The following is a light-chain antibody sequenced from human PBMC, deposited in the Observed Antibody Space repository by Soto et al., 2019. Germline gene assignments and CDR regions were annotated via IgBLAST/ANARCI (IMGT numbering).Light chain of an antibody. V-gene: IGKV3-11*01. J-gene: IGKJ2*01. Sequence: EIVLTQSPATLSLSPGERATLSCRASQSVSSYLAWYQQKPGQAPRLLIYDASNTATGIPARFSGSGSGTDFTLTISSLEPEDFAVYYCQQYGSSYTFGQGTKLEIK. CDR3: QQYGSSYT. CDR1: QSVSSY. CDR2: DAS.